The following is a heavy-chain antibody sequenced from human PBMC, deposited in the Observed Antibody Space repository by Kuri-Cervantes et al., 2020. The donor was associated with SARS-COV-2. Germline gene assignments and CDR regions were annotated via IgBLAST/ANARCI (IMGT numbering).Heavy chain of an antibody. CDR2: MSPNSGKT. CDR3: ARRVGIVVVPAALDY. D-gene: IGHD2-2*01. V-gene: IGHV1-8*03. J-gene: IGHJ4*02. Sequence: ASVKVSCKASGYTFTSHDIKWVRQATGQGLEWMGWMSPNSGKTAYAQKFQGRVTIVSTAYMELRSLRSDDTAVYYCARRVGIVVVPAALDYWGQGTLVTVSS. CDR1: GYTFTSHD.